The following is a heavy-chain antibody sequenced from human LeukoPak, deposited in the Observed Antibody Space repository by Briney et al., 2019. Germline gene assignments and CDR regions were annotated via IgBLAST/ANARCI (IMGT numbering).Heavy chain of an antibody. Sequence: GGSLRLSCAASGFTFSSYSMNWVRQAPGKGLEWASSISSSSSYIYYADSVKGRFTISRDNAKNSLYLQMNSLRAEDTAVYYCARDWELLVYYFDYWGQGTLVTVSS. D-gene: IGHD1-26*01. CDR2: ISSSSSYI. J-gene: IGHJ4*02. CDR3: ARDWELLVYYFDY. V-gene: IGHV3-21*01. CDR1: GFTFSSYS.